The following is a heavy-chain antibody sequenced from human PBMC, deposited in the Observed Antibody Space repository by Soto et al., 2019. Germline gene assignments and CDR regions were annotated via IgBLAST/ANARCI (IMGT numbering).Heavy chain of an antibody. Sequence: QVQLVQSGAEVRNPGSSVKVSCKASGGTFSSYAISWVRQAPGQGLEWMGGIIPMFGTVKYAQKLQDRVTRTAADSTSPAYMELSSLRAEDTAMYYCASVGFPCGQGTLVTVSS. V-gene: IGHV1-69*01. CDR3: ASVGFP. CDR2: IIPMFGTV. J-gene: IGHJ5*02. D-gene: IGHD1-26*01. CDR1: GGTFSSYA.